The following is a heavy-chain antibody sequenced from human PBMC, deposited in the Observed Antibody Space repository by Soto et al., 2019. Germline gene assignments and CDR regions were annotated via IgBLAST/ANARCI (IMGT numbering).Heavy chain of an antibody. Sequence: SETLSLTCTVSGGSISSYYWSWIRQPPGRGLEWIGYIYYSGSTNYNPSLKSRVTISVDTSKNQFSLKLSSVTAADTAVYYCARGGITIFGVVIIGLNYFDYWGQGTLVTVSS. V-gene: IGHV4-59*12. D-gene: IGHD3-3*01. CDR3: ARGGITIFGVVIIGLNYFDY. J-gene: IGHJ4*02. CDR1: GGSISSYY. CDR2: IYYSGST.